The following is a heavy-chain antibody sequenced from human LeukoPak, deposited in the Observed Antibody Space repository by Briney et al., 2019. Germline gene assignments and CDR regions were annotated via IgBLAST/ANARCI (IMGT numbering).Heavy chain of an antibody. V-gene: IGHV1-69*06. Sequence: ASVKVSCKASGGTFSSYAISWVRQAPGQGLEWMGGIIPIFGTANYAQKFQGRVTITADKSTSTAYMELSSLRSEDTAVYYCARYEYSSSGYYYYYYMDVWGKGTTVTVSS. CDR2: IIPIFGTA. CDR3: ARYEYSSSGYYYYYYMDV. CDR1: GGTFSSYA. J-gene: IGHJ6*03. D-gene: IGHD6-6*01.